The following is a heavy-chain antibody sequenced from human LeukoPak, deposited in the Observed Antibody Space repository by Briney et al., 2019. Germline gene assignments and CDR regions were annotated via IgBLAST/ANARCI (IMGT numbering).Heavy chain of an antibody. CDR3: ARAGSGYCTVGGMDV. J-gene: IGHJ6*02. CDR2: INPSGGST. D-gene: IGHD3-3*01. CDR1: GYTFTSYY. Sequence: ASVKVSCKASGYTFTSYYMHWVRQAPGQGLEWMGIINPSGGSTSYAQKSQGRVTIPRNTHTSTVYMELSSLRTEDTAVYYFARAGSGYCTVGGMDVWGQGTTVTVSS. V-gene: IGHV1-46*01.